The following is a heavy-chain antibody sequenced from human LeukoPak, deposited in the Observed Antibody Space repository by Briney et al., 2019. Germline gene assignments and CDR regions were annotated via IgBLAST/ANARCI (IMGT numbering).Heavy chain of an antibody. CDR1: GGSFSGYY. Sequence: SETLSLTCAVYGGSFSGYYWSWIRQPPGKGLEWIGEINHSGSTNYNPSLKSRVTIPVDTSKNQFSLKLSSVTAADTAVYYCARGVTYYYDSSGYHCFDYWGQGTLVTVSS. J-gene: IGHJ4*02. CDR2: INHSGST. V-gene: IGHV4-34*01. D-gene: IGHD3-22*01. CDR3: ARGVTYYYDSSGYHCFDY.